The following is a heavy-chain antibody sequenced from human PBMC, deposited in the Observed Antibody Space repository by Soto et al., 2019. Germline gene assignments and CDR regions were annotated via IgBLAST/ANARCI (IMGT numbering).Heavy chain of an antibody. Sequence: GASVKVSCKASGYTFTSYGISWVRQAPGQGLEWMGWISAYNGNTNYAQKLQGRVTMTTDTSTSTAYMELRSLRSDDTAVYYCAREKFNCSSTSCRNWFVPWGQGTLVTV. CDR3: AREKFNCSSTSCRNWFVP. CDR1: GYTFTSYG. V-gene: IGHV1-18*04. J-gene: IGHJ5*02. CDR2: ISAYNGNT. D-gene: IGHD2-2*01.